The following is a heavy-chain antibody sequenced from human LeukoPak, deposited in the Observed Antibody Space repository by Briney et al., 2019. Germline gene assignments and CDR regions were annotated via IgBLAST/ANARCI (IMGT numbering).Heavy chain of an antibody. CDR1: GFSFSDHY. CDR3: TTGPDYYGSGSYYPLLDY. Sequence: GGSLRLSCAASGFSFSDHYMDWVRQAPGKGLEWVGRIKSKTDGGTTDYAAPVKGRFTISRDDSKNTLYLQMNSLKTEDTAVYYCTTGPDYYGSGSYYPLLDYWGQGTLVTVSS. CDR2: IKSKTDGGTT. V-gene: IGHV3-15*01. J-gene: IGHJ4*02. D-gene: IGHD3-10*01.